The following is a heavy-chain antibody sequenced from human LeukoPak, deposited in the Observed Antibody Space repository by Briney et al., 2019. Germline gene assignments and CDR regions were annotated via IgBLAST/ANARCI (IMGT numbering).Heavy chain of an antibody. CDR3: ARYSGNRMITFGGVIVKGFDY. Sequence: GGSLRLSCAASGFTFDDYGMSWVRQAPGKGLEWVSGINWNGGSTGYADSVKGRFTISRDNAKNSLYLQMNSLRAEDTALYYCARYSGNRMITFGGVIVKGFDYWGQGTLVTVSS. V-gene: IGHV3-20*04. D-gene: IGHD3-16*02. CDR2: INWNGGST. CDR1: GFTFDDYG. J-gene: IGHJ4*02.